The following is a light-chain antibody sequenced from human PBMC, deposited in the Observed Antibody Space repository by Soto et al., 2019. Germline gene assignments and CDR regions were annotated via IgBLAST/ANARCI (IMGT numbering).Light chain of an antibody. CDR1: QRLSSN. Sequence: IVLTQSPVTLSVSPGERVTLSCRASQRLSSNLAWYQQRPGQAPRLLIYGASIRATDIPARFIGSGSGTEFTLTISSLEPEDFVVYYCQQRSNWPITFGQGTKVDIK. J-gene: IGKJ1*01. V-gene: IGKV3-11*01. CDR3: QQRSNWPIT. CDR2: GAS.